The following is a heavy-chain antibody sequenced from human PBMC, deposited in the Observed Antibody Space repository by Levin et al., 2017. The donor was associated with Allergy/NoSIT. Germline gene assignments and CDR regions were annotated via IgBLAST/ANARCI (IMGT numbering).Heavy chain of an antibody. CDR2: IYPGDSDT. CDR1: GYSFSNYW. Sequence: AASVKVSCQGSGYSFSNYWIGWVRQTPGRGLEWMGVIYPGDSDTRYSPSFQGRVTISADRSINTAYLQWSTLRASDTAMYYCARGGSGYTRDYFDFWGQGTLVTV. CDR3: ARGGSGYTRDYFDF. V-gene: IGHV5-51*01. D-gene: IGHD5-12*01. J-gene: IGHJ4*02.